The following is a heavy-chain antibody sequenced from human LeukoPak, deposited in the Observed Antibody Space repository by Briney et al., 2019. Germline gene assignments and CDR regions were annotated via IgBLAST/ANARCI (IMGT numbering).Heavy chain of an antibody. Sequence: SETLSLTCAVYGGSFSGYYWSWIRQPPGKGLEWIGEINHSGSTNYNPSLKSRVTISVDTSKNQFSLKLSSVTAADTAVYYCARAAIFGVVTYYYYYYMDVWGKGTTVTVPS. J-gene: IGHJ6*03. CDR1: GGSFSGYY. CDR2: INHSGST. V-gene: IGHV4-34*01. D-gene: IGHD3-3*01. CDR3: ARAAIFGVVTYYYYYYMDV.